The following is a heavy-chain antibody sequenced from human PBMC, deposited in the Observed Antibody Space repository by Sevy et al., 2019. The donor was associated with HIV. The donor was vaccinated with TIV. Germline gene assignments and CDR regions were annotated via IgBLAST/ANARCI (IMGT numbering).Heavy chain of an antibody. V-gene: IGHV2-5*02. Sequence: SGPTLVNPTQTLTLTCTFSGFSLSTNGVAVGWIRQPPGKALEWLALTYGDDDKRYSPSLKSRLTITKDTSKNQVVLTMTNMDPVDTATYYCAHKGASGCPTYYYLDYWGQGTLVTVSS. CDR1: GFSLSTNGVA. CDR3: AHKGASGCPTYYYLDY. J-gene: IGHJ4*02. CDR2: TYGDDDK. D-gene: IGHD6-25*01.